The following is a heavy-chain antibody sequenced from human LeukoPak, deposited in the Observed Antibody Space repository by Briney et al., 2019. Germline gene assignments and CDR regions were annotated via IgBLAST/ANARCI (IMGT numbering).Heavy chain of an antibody. J-gene: IGHJ4*02. D-gene: IGHD6-13*01. Sequence: SETLSLTCAVSGASISSNNWWWSWVRQPPGKGLEWIGEIYHSGSTNYNPSLKSRVTMSVDKSKNQFSLNLSSVTAADTAVYYCASAEPRGIIWYPYWGQGTLVTVSS. V-gene: IGHV4-4*02. CDR2: IYHSGST. CDR1: GASISSNNW. CDR3: ASAEPRGIIWYPY.